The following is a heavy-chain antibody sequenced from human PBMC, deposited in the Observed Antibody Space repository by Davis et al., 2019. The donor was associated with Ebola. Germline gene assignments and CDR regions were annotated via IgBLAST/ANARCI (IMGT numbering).Heavy chain of an antibody. J-gene: IGHJ6*02. D-gene: IGHD4-11*01. CDR1: GGSISSSY. Sequence: SETLSLTCTVSGGSISSSYWSWIRQPPGKGLEWIGYIYYSGSTHYNPSLKSRVTISVDTSKNQFSLKLSSVTAADTAVYYCARDQRFGSNYVYYYYGMDVWGQGTTVTVSS. CDR2: IYYSGST. CDR3: ARDQRFGSNYVYYYYGMDV. V-gene: IGHV4-59*01.